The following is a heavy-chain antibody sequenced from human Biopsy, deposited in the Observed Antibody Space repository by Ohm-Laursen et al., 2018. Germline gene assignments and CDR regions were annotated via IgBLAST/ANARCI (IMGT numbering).Heavy chain of an antibody. D-gene: IGHD2-2*01. Sequence: GTLSLTCAVSGYSVTNDYYWGWIRQPPGKGLEWIGNIYYDGITYYNPSLKSRVAMSVDTSKNQFSLRLTSVTAADTAVYYCARDYQPKIMTIHYYYYGMDVWGLGTTVTVSS. CDR3: ARDYQPKIMTIHYYYYGMDV. CDR1: GYSVTNDYY. J-gene: IGHJ6*02. CDR2: IYYDGIT. V-gene: IGHV4-38-2*02.